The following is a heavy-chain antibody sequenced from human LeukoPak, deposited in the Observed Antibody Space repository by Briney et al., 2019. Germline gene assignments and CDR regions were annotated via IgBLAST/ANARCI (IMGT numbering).Heavy chain of an antibody. V-gene: IGHV4-59*01. D-gene: IGHD3-9*01. CDR3: ARASRYFDWLSPAFGYYGMDV. CDR1: GGSISSYY. CDR2: IYYSGST. Sequence: SETLSLTCTVSGGSISSYYWSWIRQPPGKGLEWIGYIYYSGSTNYNPSLKSRVTISVDTSKNQFSLKLSSVTAADTAVYYCARASRYFDWLSPAFGYYGMDVWGQGTTVTVSS. J-gene: IGHJ6*02.